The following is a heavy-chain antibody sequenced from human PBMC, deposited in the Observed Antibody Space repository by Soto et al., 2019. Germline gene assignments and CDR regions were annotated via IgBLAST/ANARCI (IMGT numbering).Heavy chain of an antibody. Sequence: PSETLSLTCAVYGGSFSGYYWSWIRQPPGKGLEWIGEINHSGSTNYNPSLKSRVTLSVDTSKNQFSLKLCSLPPADTAVYWCARGSTRGCLLFFDYWGQGAQVSVTS. J-gene: IGHJ4*02. CDR3: ARGSTRGCLLFFDY. D-gene: IGHD3-16*01. CDR1: GGSFSGYY. CDR2: INHSGST. V-gene: IGHV4-34*01.